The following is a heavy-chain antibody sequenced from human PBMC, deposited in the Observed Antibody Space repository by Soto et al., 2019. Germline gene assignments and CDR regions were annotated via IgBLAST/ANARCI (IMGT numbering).Heavy chain of an antibody. V-gene: IGHV1-69*12. CDR1: GGTFSSYA. CDR2: IIPIFGTA. D-gene: IGHD3-3*01. J-gene: IGHJ4*02. CDR3: ARVRVRFLEWLGSEG. Sequence: QVQLVQSGAEVKKPGSSVKVSCKASGGTFSSYAFSWVRQAPGQGLEWMGGIIPIFGTANYAQKFQGRVTITADESTSTAYMELSSLRSEDKAVYYCARVRVRFLEWLGSEGWGQGTLVTVSS.